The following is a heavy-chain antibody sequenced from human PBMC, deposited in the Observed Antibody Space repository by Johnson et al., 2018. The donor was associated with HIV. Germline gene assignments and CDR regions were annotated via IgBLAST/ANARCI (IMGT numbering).Heavy chain of an antibody. Sequence: QVQLVESGGGGVQPGRSLRLSCVVSGFTFSSHGMHWVRQAPGRGLEWVAVISYDGSNKYYADSVKGRFTISRDNSKNTLYLQMNSLRAEDTAVYYCARKRCGGDCYSWVDDAFDIWGQGTMVTVSS. CDR1: GFTFSSHG. V-gene: IGHV3-30*19. D-gene: IGHD2-21*02. CDR3: ARKRCGGDCYSWVDDAFDI. CDR2: ISYDGSNK. J-gene: IGHJ3*02.